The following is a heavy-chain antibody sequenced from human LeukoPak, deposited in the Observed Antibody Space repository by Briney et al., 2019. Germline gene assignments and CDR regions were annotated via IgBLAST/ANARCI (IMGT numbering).Heavy chain of an antibody. CDR2: IKQDGSET. J-gene: IGHJ6*02. CDR3: ARDPYSSSWSYGMDV. CDR1: GFTFSNYW. D-gene: IGHD6-13*01. Sequence: GKSLQISCTATGFTFSNYWMSWVRETRERGLEWVANIKQDGSETVYVDSVMGRLTISRDNAQSSLYLQMNCLRAEDTAVYYCARDPYSSSWSYGMDVWGQGTAVTVSS. V-gene: IGHV3-7*05.